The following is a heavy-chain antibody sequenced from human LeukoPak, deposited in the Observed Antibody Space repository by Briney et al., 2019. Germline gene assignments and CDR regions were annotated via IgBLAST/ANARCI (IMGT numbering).Heavy chain of an antibody. CDR3: ARPRSPDGYDLSFDY. CDR2: ISAYNGNT. CDR1: GYTFTSYG. D-gene: IGHD5-12*01. J-gene: IGHJ4*02. Sequence: ASVKVSCKASGYTFTSYGISWVRQAPGQGLEWMGWISAYNGNTNYAQKLQGRVTMTTDTSTSTAYMELRSLRSDDTAVYYCARPRSPDGYDLSFDYWGQGTLVTVSS. V-gene: IGHV1-18*01.